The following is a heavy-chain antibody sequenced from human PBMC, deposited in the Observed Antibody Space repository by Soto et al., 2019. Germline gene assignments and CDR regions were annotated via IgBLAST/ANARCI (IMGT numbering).Heavy chain of an antibody. V-gene: IGHV3-30-3*01. CDR2: ISYDGSNK. J-gene: IGHJ4*01. Sequence: GGSLRLSCAASGFTFSSYAMHWVRQAPGKGLEWVAVISYDGSNKYYADSVKGRFTISRDNSKDTLYLQMNSLRAEDTAVYYCAKGERQWLVTSDFNYWGQGALVTVS. D-gene: IGHD6-19*01. CDR3: AKGERQWLVTSDFNY. CDR1: GFTFSSYA.